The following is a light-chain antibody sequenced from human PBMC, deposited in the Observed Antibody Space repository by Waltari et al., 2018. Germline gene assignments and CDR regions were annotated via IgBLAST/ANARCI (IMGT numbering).Light chain of an antibody. J-gene: IGKJ1*01. CDR1: QSLLHSNGYYY. CDR3: MQPLQTPWT. CDR2: LGS. Sequence: IVLTQSPLSLPVTPGEPASIPCRSSQSLLHSNGYYYLDWYLQKPGQSPQVLIYLGSNRASGVPDRFSGSGSGTDFTLKISRVEADDVGVYYCMQPLQTPWTFGQGTKVEIK. V-gene: IGKV2-28*01.